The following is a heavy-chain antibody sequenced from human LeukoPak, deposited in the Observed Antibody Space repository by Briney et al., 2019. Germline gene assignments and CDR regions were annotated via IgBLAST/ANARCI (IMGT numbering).Heavy chain of an antibody. CDR2: IYSDGST. J-gene: IGHJ4*02. D-gene: IGHD3-22*01. CDR1: GFTVSNSY. CDR3: ARTRSYSFDY. V-gene: IGHV3-66*01. Sequence: PGGSLRLSCAASGFTVSNSYMSWVRQAPGKGLEWVSIIYSDGSTYYADSVKGRFTIPRDNSKNTLSLQINSLRAEDTAVYYCARTRSYSFDYWGRGTLVTVSS.